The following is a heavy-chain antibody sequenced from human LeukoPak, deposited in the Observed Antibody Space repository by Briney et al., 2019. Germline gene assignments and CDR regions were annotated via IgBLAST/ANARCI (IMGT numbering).Heavy chain of an antibody. CDR2: IYYSGST. Sequence: SETLSLTCTVSGGSLSRYYWGWIRQPPGKGLGGIGYIYYSGSTNYNPSLKSRVTISVDTSKNQFSLKLSSVTAADTAVYYCARGGYSYGSFTGYYMDVWGKGTTVTISS. CDR1: GGSLSRYY. D-gene: IGHD5-18*01. V-gene: IGHV4-59*01. J-gene: IGHJ6*03. CDR3: ARGGYSYGSFTGYYMDV.